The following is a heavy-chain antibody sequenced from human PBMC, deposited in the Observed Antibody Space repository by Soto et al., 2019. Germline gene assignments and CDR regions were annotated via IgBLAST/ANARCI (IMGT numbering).Heavy chain of an antibody. CDR2: IFHNGNT. J-gene: IGHJ6*02. V-gene: IGHV4-4*02. CDR3: ASRTYAMDV. CDR1: GGSISSSNW. Sequence: QVQLQESGPGLVKPSGTLSLTCAVSGGSISSSNWWSWVRQPPGKGLEWIGEIFHNGNTYSNPSLTGRVTMSVDKSKNQFSLHLNSVTAADPAVYYCASRTYAMDVWGQGTTVTVSS.